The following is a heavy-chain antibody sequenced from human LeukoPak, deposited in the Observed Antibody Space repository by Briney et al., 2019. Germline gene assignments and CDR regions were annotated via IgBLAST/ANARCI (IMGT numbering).Heavy chain of an antibody. D-gene: IGHD1-1*01. V-gene: IGHV4-59*08. CDR2: IYYSGST. CDR1: GGSISSYY. CDR3: ARHRVVERGNAFDI. Sequence: SETLSLTCTVSGGSISSYYWSWIRQPPGKGLEWIGYIYYSGSTNYNPSLKSRVTISVDTSKNQFSLKLSSVAAADTAVYYCARHRVVERGNAFDIWGQGTMVTVSS. J-gene: IGHJ3*02.